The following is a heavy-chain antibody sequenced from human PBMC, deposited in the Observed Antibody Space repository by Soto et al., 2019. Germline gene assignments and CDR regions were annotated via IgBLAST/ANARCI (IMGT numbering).Heavy chain of an antibody. V-gene: IGHV5-51*01. CDR2: IYPGDSDV. CDR1: GYTFTTYW. CDR3: ASQPDYNILTSYLYYFDY. J-gene: IGHJ4*02. D-gene: IGHD3-9*01. Sequence: GESLKISCKASGYTFTTYWIGWVRQMPGKGLEWMGFIYPGDSDVRYSPSFEGQVTISVDTSINTAYLRWNSLKASDTAIYYCASQPDYNILTSYLYYFDYWGQGTPVTVSS.